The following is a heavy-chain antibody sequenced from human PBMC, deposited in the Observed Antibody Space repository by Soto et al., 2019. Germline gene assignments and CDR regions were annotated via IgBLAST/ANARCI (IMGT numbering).Heavy chain of an antibody. D-gene: IGHD4-4*01. CDR1: GFTFSSYS. Sequence: HPGGSLRLSCAASGFTFSSYSMNWVRQAPGKGLEWVSYISSSSSTIYYADSVKGRFTISRDNAKNSLYLQMNSLRAEDTAVYYCARDTDFSNYQYYYYYYYMDVWGKGTTVTVSS. J-gene: IGHJ6*03. V-gene: IGHV3-48*01. CDR3: ARDTDFSNYQYYYYYYYMDV. CDR2: ISSSSSTI.